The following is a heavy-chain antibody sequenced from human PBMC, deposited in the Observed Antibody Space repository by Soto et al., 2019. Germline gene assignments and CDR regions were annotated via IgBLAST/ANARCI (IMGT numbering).Heavy chain of an antibody. CDR2: ISGSGGST. CDR3: ANLHSYDFWSGYLFDY. CDR1: GFTFSSYA. D-gene: IGHD3-3*01. Sequence: GGSLRLSCAASGFTFSSYAMSWVRQAPGKGLEWVSAISGSGGSTYYADSVKGRFTISRDNSKNTLYLQMNSLRAEDTAVYYCANLHSYDFWSGYLFDYWGQGTLVTVSS. J-gene: IGHJ4*02. V-gene: IGHV3-23*01.